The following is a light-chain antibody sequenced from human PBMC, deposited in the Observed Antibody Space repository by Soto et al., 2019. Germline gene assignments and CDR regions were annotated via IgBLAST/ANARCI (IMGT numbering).Light chain of an antibody. CDR1: SGHNTYS. CDR2: LKSDGSH. J-gene: IGLJ2*01. V-gene: IGLV4-69*01. Sequence: QLVLTQSPSASASLGASVKLTCTLSSGHNTYSIAWHQQQPEKGPRFLMKLKSDGSHSRGDGIPDRFSGSSSGAERYLTISSLQSEDGADYYCQTWATGIQVFGGGTKLTVL. CDR3: QTWATGIQV.